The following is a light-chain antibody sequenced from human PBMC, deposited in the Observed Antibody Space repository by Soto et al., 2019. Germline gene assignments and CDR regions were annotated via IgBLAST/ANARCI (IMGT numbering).Light chain of an antibody. Sequence: IQKKQSPSSLSASVGDRVTITCRASPSIGTYLNWYQHKLGKAPKLLIYAASSLQGGVPSRFTGSGSGTDFTLTINSLQPEDFATYFCQQSYSIPITFGQGTRLEIK. CDR3: QQSYSIPIT. CDR1: PSIGTY. CDR2: AAS. J-gene: IGKJ5*01. V-gene: IGKV1-39*01.